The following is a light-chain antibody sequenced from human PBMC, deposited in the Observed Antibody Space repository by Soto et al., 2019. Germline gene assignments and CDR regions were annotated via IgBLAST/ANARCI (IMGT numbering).Light chain of an antibody. V-gene: IGKV3-11*01. CDR3: QQRGAWPLT. CDR1: QSVSSY. Sequence: EIVLTQSPATLSLSTGERATLSCRASQSVSSYLAWYQQNLGQAPRLLIYDASNRATGIPARFSGSGSGTDFTLTISSLEHEEFAVYYCQQRGAWPLTFGGGTKVEIK. CDR2: DAS. J-gene: IGKJ4*01.